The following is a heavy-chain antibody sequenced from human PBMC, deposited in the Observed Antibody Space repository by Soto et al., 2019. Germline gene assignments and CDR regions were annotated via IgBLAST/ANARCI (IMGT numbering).Heavy chain of an antibody. CDR2: IYHSGST. J-gene: IGHJ5*02. CDR3: ARGPGSTAFDP. CDR1: GYSITSGYY. D-gene: IGHD5-18*01. Sequence: PSETLSLTCAVSGYSITSGYYWGWIRQPPGKGLECIASIYHSGSTFDNPSLKSRVTISVDTSKNQFSLKLTSVIAADTAMYYCARGPGSTAFDPWGQGTLVTVSS. V-gene: IGHV4-38-2*01.